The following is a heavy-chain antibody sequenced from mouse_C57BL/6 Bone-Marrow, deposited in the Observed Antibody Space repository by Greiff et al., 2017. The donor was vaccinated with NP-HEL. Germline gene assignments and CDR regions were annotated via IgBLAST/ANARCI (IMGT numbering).Heavy chain of an antibody. J-gene: IGHJ2*01. V-gene: IGHV1-69*01. CDR1: GYTFTSYW. CDR2: IDPSDSYT. Sequence: QVQLQQPGAELVMPGASVKLSCKASGYTFTSYWMHWVKQRPGQGLEWIGEIDPSDSYTNYNQKFKGKSTLTVDKSSSTAYMQLSSLTSEDSAVYYCARWHHYYGSSYFDYWGQGTTLTVSS. CDR3: ARWHHYYGSSYFDY. D-gene: IGHD1-1*01.